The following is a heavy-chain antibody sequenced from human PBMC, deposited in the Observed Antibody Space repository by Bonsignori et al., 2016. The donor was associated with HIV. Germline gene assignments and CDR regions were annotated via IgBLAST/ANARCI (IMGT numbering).Heavy chain of an antibody. CDR3: ARTGVVGFRGWFDP. V-gene: IGHV1-69*10. CDR2: IIPILGIA. D-gene: IGHD1-26*01. J-gene: IGHJ5*02. Sequence: WVRQAPGQGLEWMGGIIPILGIANYAQKFQGRVTITADKSTSTAYMELSSLRSEDTAVYYCARTGVVGFRGWFDPWGQGTLVTVSS.